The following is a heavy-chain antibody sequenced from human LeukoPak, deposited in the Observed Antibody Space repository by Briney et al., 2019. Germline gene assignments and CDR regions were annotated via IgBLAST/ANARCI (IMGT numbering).Heavy chain of an antibody. CDR2: IIPIFGTA. D-gene: IGHD3-16*01. CDR3: AKGGDLITYFDY. CDR1: GGTFSSYA. Sequence: SVKVSCKASGGTFSSYAISWVRQAPGQGLEWMGGIIPIFGTANYAQKFQGRVTITADESTSTAYMELSSLRSEDTAVYYCAKGGDLITYFDYWGQGTLVTVSS. V-gene: IGHV1-69*13. J-gene: IGHJ4*02.